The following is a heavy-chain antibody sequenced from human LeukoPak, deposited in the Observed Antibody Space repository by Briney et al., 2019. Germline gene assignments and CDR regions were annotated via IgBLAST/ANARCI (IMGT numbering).Heavy chain of an antibody. V-gene: IGHV3-53*01. J-gene: IGHJ5*02. CDR3: ARSMAVAETYGFDP. D-gene: IGHD6-19*01. CDR1: GFTVSRNY. CDR2: IYSGGST. Sequence: GGSVSLSCAASGFTVSRNYMSWVRQATGKGLEWVSVIYSGGSTYYADSVKGRFTISRDNTKNTLYLQMNSLRAEDTALYYCARSMAVAETYGFDPWGQGTLVTVSS.